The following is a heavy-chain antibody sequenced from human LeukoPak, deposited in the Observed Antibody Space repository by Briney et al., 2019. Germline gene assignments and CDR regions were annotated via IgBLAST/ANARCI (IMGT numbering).Heavy chain of an antibody. CDR3: AKGHRRGYSYGPTRDAFDI. J-gene: IGHJ3*02. V-gene: IGHV3-30*02. CDR2: IRYDGSNK. Sequence: GGSLRLSCAASGFTFSSYGMYWVRQAPGKGLGWGAFIRYDGSNKYYADSVKGRFTISRDDPKNTLYLQMNSLRAEDTAVYYCAKGHRRGYSYGPTRDAFDIWGQGTVVTVSS. CDR1: GFTFSSYG. D-gene: IGHD5-18*01.